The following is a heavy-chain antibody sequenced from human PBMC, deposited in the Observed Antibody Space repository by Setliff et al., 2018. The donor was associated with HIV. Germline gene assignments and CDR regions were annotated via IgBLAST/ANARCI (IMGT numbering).Heavy chain of an antibody. CDR3: ATVSHTNVAAHDAFDI. V-gene: IGHV1-24*01. D-gene: IGHD6-19*01. J-gene: IGHJ3*02. CDR2: FDPEDGNT. Sequence: ASVKVSCKVSGYTLTELSRHWVRQAPGKGLEWMGGFDPEDGNTIYAQKFQGIVTMTADTSTDTAYMELSSLRSEDTAVYYCATVSHTNVAAHDAFDIWGQGTMVTV. CDR1: GYTLTELS.